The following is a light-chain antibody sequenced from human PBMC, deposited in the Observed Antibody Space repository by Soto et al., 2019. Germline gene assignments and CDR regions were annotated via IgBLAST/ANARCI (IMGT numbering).Light chain of an antibody. Sequence: DIQMTQSPCSVSASVGDSVTITFRASHCIDGWLACYQQKPGKAPKXXXDFXSSLERGGPSRFSGSGSGTDFTLTISSLQPEDFANYYCQQAKSVPSTFGQGTRLEIK. CDR1: HCIDGW. V-gene: IGKV1-12*01. CDR3: QQAKSVPST. J-gene: IGKJ5*01. CDR2: FXS.